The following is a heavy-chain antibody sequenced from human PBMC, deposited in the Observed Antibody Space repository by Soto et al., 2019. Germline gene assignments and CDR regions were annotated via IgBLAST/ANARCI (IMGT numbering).Heavy chain of an antibody. J-gene: IGHJ4*02. CDR1: GFTFSNYA. V-gene: IGHV3-23*01. CDR3: AQISYCGGDCSSYY. D-gene: IGHD2-21*02. Sequence: PVGPLSLSCVASGFTFSNYAMTWVRQAPGKGLEWVSSFGSAISGGAGSTYYADSVKGRFTISRDNSKNTLFLHVNSLRAEDTVVYFCAQISYCGGDCSSYYWGQGTLVTVSS. CDR2: ISGGAGST.